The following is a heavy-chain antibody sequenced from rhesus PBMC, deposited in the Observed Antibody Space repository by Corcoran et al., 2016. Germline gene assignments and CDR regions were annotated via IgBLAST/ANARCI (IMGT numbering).Heavy chain of an antibody. CDR1: GGSISSYY. D-gene: IGHD1-44*02. J-gene: IGHJ4*01. V-gene: IGHV4S10*01. CDR2: IYGSSRSN. Sequence: QVQLQESGPGLVKPSETLSLTCAVSGGSISSYYWSWLRQPPGKGLEWIGYIYGSSRSNNYNPSLKSRITISKDTSKNQFSLKLSSVTAADTAVYYCARVGVGASSLNYWGQGVLVTVSS. CDR3: ARVGVGASSLNY.